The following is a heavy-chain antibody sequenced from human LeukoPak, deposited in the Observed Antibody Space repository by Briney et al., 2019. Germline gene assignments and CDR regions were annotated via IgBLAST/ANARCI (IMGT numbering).Heavy chain of an antibody. V-gene: IGHV4-30-4*08. CDR2: IYYSGST. CDR1: GGSISSGDYY. CDR3: AIHPGRYCSGGSCSNFDY. D-gene: IGHD2-15*01. Sequence: SQTLSLTCTVSGGSISSGDYYWSWIRQPPGKGLEWIGYIYYSGSTYYNPSLKSRVTISVDTSKNQFSLKLSSVTAADTAVYYCAIHPGRYCSGGSCSNFDYWGQGTLVTVSS. J-gene: IGHJ4*02.